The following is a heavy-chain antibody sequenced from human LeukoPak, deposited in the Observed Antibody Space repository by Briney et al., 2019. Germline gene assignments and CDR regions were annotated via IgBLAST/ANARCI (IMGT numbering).Heavy chain of an antibody. V-gene: IGHV3-7*01. CDR2: IKQDGSEK. CDR1: GFTFSSYA. D-gene: IGHD6-19*01. J-gene: IGHJ6*03. Sequence: GGSLRLSCAASGFTFSSYAMSWVRQAPGKGLEWVANIKQDGSEKYYVDSVKGRFTISRDNAKNSLYLQMNSLRAEDTAVYYCAREAVAGTGYYYMDVWGKGTTVTVSS. CDR3: AREAVAGTGYYYMDV.